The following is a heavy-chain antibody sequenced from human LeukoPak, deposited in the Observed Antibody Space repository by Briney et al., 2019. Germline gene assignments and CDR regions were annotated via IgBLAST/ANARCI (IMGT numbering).Heavy chain of an antibody. D-gene: IGHD3-10*01. CDR3: ATEHKLLWFGERQNKYFDY. J-gene: IGHJ4*02. CDR1: GYTLTELS. V-gene: IGHV1-24*01. CDR2: FDPEDGET. Sequence: ASVKVSCKVSGYTLTELSMHWVRQAPGKGLEWMGGFDPEDGETIYAQKFQGRVTMTEDTSTDTAYMELSSLRSEDTAVYYCATEHKLLWFGERQNKYFDYWGQGTLVTVSS.